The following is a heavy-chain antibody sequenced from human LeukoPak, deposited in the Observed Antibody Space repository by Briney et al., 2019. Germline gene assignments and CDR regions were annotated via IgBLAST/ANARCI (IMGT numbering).Heavy chain of an antibody. CDR3: ARDPHYDSSGYYRGY. D-gene: IGHD3-22*01. CDR2: INHSGST. V-gene: IGHV4-34*01. CDR1: GGSFSGYY. J-gene: IGHJ4*02. Sequence: SETLSLTCAVYGGSFSGYYWSWIRQPPGNGLEWIGEINHSGSTNYNPSLKSRVTISVDTSKNQFSLKLSSVTAADTAVYYCARDPHYDSSGYYRGYWGQGTLVTVSS.